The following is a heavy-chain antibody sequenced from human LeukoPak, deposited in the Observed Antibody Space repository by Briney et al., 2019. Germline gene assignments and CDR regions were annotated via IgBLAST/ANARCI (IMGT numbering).Heavy chain of an antibody. J-gene: IGHJ3*02. CDR1: EFTFSNYW. D-gene: IGHD2-2*02. Sequence: GGSLRLSCAASEFTFSNYWMTWVRQAPGKGLEWVASIKQDGSEKNYVDSVKGRFTISRDNAKNSLYLQMNSLRAEDTAVYYCAKAPVVPAAISAFDIWGQGTMVTVSS. CDR3: AKAPVVPAAISAFDI. V-gene: IGHV3-7*01. CDR2: IKQDGSEK.